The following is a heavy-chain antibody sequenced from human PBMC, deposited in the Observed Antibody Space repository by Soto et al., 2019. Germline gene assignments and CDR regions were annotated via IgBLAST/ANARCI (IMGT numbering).Heavy chain of an antibody. Sequence: QAHLEQSGAEVKRPGASVKVSCKASGYTFSDFDINWLRQASGQGPEWMGSMNAKSGDTFFAQRFQGKFNMAGDTSLSTAYMEVGSLTSDDTAMYYCARGNPFNYSGFDVWGQGTTVAVSS. D-gene: IGHD2-15*01. J-gene: IGHJ6*02. CDR3: ARGNPFNYSGFDV. V-gene: IGHV1-8*01. CDR2: MNAKSGDT. CDR1: GYTFSDFD.